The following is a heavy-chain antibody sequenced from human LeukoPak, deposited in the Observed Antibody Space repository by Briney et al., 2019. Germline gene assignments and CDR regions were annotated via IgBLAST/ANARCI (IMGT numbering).Heavy chain of an antibody. D-gene: IGHD6-6*01. J-gene: IGHJ5*02. CDR2: ISAYNGDT. CDR3: ARAPHLSIAARRDNWFDP. V-gene: IGHV1-18*01. Sequence: GASVKVSCKASGYTFTRYGISWVRQAPGQGLEWVGWISAYNGDTNYAQKFQGRVTMTTDTSTSTAYMELRRLRSDDTAVYYCARAPHLSIAARRDNWFDPWGQGTLVTVSS. CDR1: GYTFTRYG.